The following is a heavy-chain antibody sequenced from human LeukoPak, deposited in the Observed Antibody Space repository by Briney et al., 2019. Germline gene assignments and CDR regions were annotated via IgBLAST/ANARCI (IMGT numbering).Heavy chain of an antibody. Sequence: GGSLRLSCAASGFTFTTCAMRWVRQAPGKGLEWVAYIRYDGNNKNYADSVKGRFTISRDNSRDMLYLQMNSLRPEDTAVYYCAKGDDYGANTRLPKFNWFDPWGQGTLVTVSS. CDR2: IRYDGNNK. D-gene: IGHD4-23*01. V-gene: IGHV3-30*02. CDR3: AKGDDYGANTRLPKFNWFDP. J-gene: IGHJ5*02. CDR1: GFTFTTCA.